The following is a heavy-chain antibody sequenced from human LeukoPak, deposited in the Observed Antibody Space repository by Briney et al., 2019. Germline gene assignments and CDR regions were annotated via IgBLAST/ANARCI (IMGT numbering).Heavy chain of an antibody. Sequence: GGSLRLSCAASGFTFTRYAMKWVHQAPGKGPEWVSTISGPGDNTYYADSVKGRFTISRDNSKNTVSLQMNSLRAGDTAVYYCAREATSSSGWYIDYWGQGTLVAVSS. CDR1: GFTFTRYA. V-gene: IGHV3-23*01. D-gene: IGHD6-25*01. CDR3: AREATSSSGWYIDY. CDR2: ISGPGDNT. J-gene: IGHJ4*02.